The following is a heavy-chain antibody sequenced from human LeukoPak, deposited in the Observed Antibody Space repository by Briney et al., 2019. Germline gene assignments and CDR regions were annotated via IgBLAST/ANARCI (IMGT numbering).Heavy chain of an antibody. V-gene: IGHV1-18*01. D-gene: IGHD2-2*01. Sequence: GASVTVSFKSSGYTFTSYGISGVRQAPGQGVEGVGWISSYNGNTNYAQKLQGRVTITTDTSTSTAYMELRSLRSDDTAVYYCARDADIVVVPAAPFDYWGQGTLVTVSS. CDR2: ISSYNGNT. CDR3: ARDADIVVVPAAPFDY. CDR1: GYTFTSYG. J-gene: IGHJ4*02.